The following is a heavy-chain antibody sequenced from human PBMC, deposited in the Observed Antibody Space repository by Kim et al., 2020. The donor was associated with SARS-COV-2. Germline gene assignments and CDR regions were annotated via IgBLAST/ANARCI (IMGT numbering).Heavy chain of an antibody. CDR3: ARASGRKCTQVCYDY. V-gene: IGHV3-23*01. J-gene: IGHJ4*02. Sequence: GGSLRLSCAASGFTFSTYGMSWVRQAPGKGLEWVSGSGSGGGTYYAGSVKGRFTISRDNSKNTLYLQMNSLGAEDTAVYYCARASGRKCTQVCYDYWGQGTPVTVSS. CDR1: GFTFSTYG. D-gene: IGHD2-8*01. CDR2: SGSGGGT.